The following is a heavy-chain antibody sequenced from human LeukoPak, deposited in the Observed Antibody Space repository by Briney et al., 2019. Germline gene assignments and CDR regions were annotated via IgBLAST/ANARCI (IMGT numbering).Heavy chain of an antibody. V-gene: IGHV3-21*01. CDR3: ASVRSGGSQGIDY. D-gene: IGHD2-15*01. CDR1: GFTFSRYA. CDR2: ISSSSSYI. J-gene: IGHJ4*02. Sequence: PGGSLRLSCVASGFTFSRYAMHWVRQAPGKGLEWVSSISSSSSYIYYADSVKGRFTISRDNAKNSLYLQMSSLRAEDTAVYYCASVRSGGSQGIDYWGQGTLVTVSS.